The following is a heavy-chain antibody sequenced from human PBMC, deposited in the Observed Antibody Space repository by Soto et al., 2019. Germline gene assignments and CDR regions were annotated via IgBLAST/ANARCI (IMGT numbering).Heavy chain of an antibody. CDR3: ARDVGPVTIFGEALSGYFDF. CDR2: SRAFGGAI. CDR1: GFSFNSYA. J-gene: IGHJ4*02. Sequence: PGGSLRLSCSGSGFSFNSYALHWVRQAPGKRLEFVSISRAFGGAIDYADSVRGRFSISRDNSKNTVYLQMHSLRAEDTALYYCARDVGPVTIFGEALSGYFDFWGQGTLVTVSS. V-gene: IGHV3-64*04. D-gene: IGHD3-3*01.